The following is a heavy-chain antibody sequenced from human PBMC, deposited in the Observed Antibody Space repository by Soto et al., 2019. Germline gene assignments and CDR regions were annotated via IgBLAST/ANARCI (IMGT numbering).Heavy chain of an antibody. J-gene: IGHJ6*02. V-gene: IGHV3-30*18. CDR3: AKDCYGDGMDV. Sequence: LRLSCAASGFTFSSYGMHWVRQAPGKGLEWVAVISYDGSNKYYADSVKGRFTISRDNSKNTLYLQMNSLRAEDTAVYYCAKDCYGDGMDVWGQGTTVTVSS. CDR2: ISYDGSNK. D-gene: IGHD4-17*01. CDR1: GFTFSSYG.